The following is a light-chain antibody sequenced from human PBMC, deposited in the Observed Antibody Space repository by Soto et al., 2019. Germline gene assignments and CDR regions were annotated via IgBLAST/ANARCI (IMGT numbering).Light chain of an antibody. V-gene: IGKV1-39*01. CDR3: QQSYSRPRT. CDR1: QSISSY. CDR2: TTS. Sequence: DIQMTESPSSLSAYVGARVTITCRASQSISSYLNWYKQKPGKAPNLLIYTTSSLESGVPSRFSGSGSGTDFTLTISSLQPEDFATYFCQQSYSRPRTFGQGTKVDIK. J-gene: IGKJ1*01.